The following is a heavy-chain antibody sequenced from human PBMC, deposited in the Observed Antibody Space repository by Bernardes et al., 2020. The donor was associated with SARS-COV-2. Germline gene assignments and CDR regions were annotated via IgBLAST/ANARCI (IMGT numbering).Heavy chain of an antibody. Sequence: ASVKVSCKASGYTFTSYYMHWVRQAPGQGLEWMGGFDPEDGETIYAQKFQGRVTMTEDTSTDTAYMELSSLRSEDTAVYYCATLYYYDSSVPPYWGQGTLVTVSS. D-gene: IGHD3-22*01. CDR1: GYTFTSYY. V-gene: IGHV1-24*01. CDR2: FDPEDGET. J-gene: IGHJ4*02. CDR3: ATLYYYDSSVPPY.